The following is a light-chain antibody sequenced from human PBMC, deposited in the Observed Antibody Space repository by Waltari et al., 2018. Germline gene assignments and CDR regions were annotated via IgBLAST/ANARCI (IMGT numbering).Light chain of an antibody. J-gene: IGKJ4*01. CDR1: QSIGNS. V-gene: IGKV1-5*03. CDR3: QQYNRYLLT. Sequence: DIQMTQSPSTLSASVGDRVTITCRASQSIGNSLAWYQQKPGKAPKVVIYEASSLESRVPSRFSGSGSGTDFTLTINSLQPDDFATYYCQQYNRYLLTFGGGTKVEIK. CDR2: EAS.